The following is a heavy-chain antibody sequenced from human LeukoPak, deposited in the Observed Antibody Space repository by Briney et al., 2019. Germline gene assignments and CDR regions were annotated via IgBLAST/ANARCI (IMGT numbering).Heavy chain of an antibody. V-gene: IGHV3-23*01. Sequence: GGSLRLSCAASGFTFSSYAMSWVRQAPGKGLEWVSAISGSGGSTYYADSVKGRFTISRDNSKNTLYLQMSSLRAEDTAVYYCAKGPSGDYGLHFDYWGQGTLVTVSS. J-gene: IGHJ4*02. CDR3: AKGPSGDYGLHFDY. CDR2: ISGSGGST. D-gene: IGHD4-17*01. CDR1: GFTFSSYA.